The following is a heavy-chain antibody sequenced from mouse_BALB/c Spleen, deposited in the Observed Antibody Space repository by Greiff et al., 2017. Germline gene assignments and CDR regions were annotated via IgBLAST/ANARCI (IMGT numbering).Heavy chain of an antibody. CDR1: GFTFSSYG. V-gene: IGHV5-6*01. CDR3: ARLYYRYESNYAMDY. D-gene: IGHD2-14*01. J-gene: IGHJ4*01. Sequence: EVHLVESGGDLVKPGGSLKLSCAASGFTFSSYGMSWVRQTPDKRLEWVATISSGGSYTYYPDSVKGRFTISRDNAKNTLYLQMSSLKSEDTAMYYCARLYYRYESNYAMDYWGQGTSVTVSS. CDR2: ISSGGSYT.